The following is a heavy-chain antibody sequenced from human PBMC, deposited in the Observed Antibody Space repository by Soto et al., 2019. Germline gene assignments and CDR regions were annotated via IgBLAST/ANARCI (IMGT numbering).Heavy chain of an antibody. CDR2: IYYSGST. CDR3: ATTYCSGGSCNGYYFDY. D-gene: IGHD2-15*01. CDR1: GGSISSSSYY. V-gene: IGHV4-39*01. J-gene: IGHJ4*02. Sequence: QLQLQESGPGLVKPSETLSLTCTVSGGSISSSSYYWGWVRQPPGKGLEWIGSIYYSGSTYYNPPLRTRVTISVDTSKNQFSLKLSSVTAADTAVYYCATTYCSGGSCNGYYFDYWGQGTLVTVSS.